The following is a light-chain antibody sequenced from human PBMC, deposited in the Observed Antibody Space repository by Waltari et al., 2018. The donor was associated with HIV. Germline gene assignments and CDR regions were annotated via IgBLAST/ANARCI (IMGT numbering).Light chain of an antibody. V-gene: IGKV3-15*01. CDR3: LQYGSWPWT. CDR1: QSVGTS. CDR2: GAS. J-gene: IGKJ1*01. Sequence: EVVMRQSPATLSVSPGERLTLSCRASQSVGTSLAWYQQKPGQTPRLLVHGASARFTSVPARFSGSGSGTEFTLTVTSLQSEDFAFYYCLQYGSWPWTFGQGTKVEIK.